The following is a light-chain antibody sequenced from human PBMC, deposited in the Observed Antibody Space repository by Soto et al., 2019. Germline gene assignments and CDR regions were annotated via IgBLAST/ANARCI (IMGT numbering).Light chain of an antibody. Sequence: EIVLTQSPATLSLSPGERATLSCRASQSINTDLAWYQQKPGQAPRLLIYDASNRAIDIPSRFNVSGSGTDFAFTISTLEPEDFAGYYCQERSNWPRTFGQGTKVEI. CDR2: DAS. V-gene: IGKV3-11*01. J-gene: IGKJ1*01. CDR3: QERSNWPRT. CDR1: QSINTD.